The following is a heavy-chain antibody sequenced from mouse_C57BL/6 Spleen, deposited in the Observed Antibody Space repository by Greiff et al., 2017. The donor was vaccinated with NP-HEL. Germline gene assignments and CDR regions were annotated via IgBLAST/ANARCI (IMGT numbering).Heavy chain of an antibody. CDR3: ARRRGNLFAD. CDR1: GYTFTDYN. D-gene: IGHD2-1*01. J-gene: IGHJ3*01. Sequence: VQLQQSGPELVKPGASVKIPCKASGYTFTDYNMDWVKQSHGKSLEWIGDINPNNGGTIYNQKFKGKATLTVDKSSSTAYMELRSLTSEDTAGYYCARRRGNLFADWGQGTLVTVSA. V-gene: IGHV1-18*01. CDR2: INPNNGGT.